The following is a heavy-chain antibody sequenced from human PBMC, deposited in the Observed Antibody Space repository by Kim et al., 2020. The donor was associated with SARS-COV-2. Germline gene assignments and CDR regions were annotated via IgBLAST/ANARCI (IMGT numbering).Heavy chain of an antibody. Sequence: GGSLRLSCAASGFTFISYAMSWVRQAPGKGLEWVSGITGSGGGTNYADSVKGRFTISRDNSQNTIYLQMNSLRAEDTAVYYCAKDLSTSYIIMVRGVIPQRAGSGFDIWGQGTMVTVSS. CDR2: ITGSGGGT. CDR1: GFTFISYA. J-gene: IGHJ3*02. D-gene: IGHD3-10*01. V-gene: IGHV3-23*01. CDR3: AKDLSTSYIIMVRGVIPQRAGSGFDI.